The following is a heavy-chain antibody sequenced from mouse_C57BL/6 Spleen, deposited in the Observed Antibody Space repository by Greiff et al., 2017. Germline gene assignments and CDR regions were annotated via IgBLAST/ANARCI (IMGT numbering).Heavy chain of an antibody. J-gene: IGHJ3*01. Sequence: EVMLVESGGGLVKPGGSLKLSCAASGFTFSDYGMHWVRQAPEKGLEWVAYISSGSSTIYYADTVKGRFTISRDNAKNTLFLQMTSLRSEDTAMYYCARGDYYGSSSFAYWGQGTLVTVSA. CDR3: ARGDYYGSSSFAY. D-gene: IGHD1-1*01. V-gene: IGHV5-17*01. CDR2: ISSGSSTI. CDR1: GFTFSDYG.